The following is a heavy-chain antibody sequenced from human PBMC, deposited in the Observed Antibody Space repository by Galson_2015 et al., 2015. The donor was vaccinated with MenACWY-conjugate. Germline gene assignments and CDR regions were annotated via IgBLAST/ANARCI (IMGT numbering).Heavy chain of an antibody. CDR1: GDSVSGNSAA. CDR3: ARGVTRTSGTINWYFDF. CDR2: TYYRSRWHN. Sequence: CAISGDSVSGNSAAWTWIRQSPSRGLEWLGRTYYRSRWHNDYAVSVKSRITINPDTSRNQLSLQLSSVTPEDTAVYYCARGVTRTSGTINWYFDFWGRGTLVTVSS. J-gene: IGHJ2*01. D-gene: IGHD6-13*01. V-gene: IGHV6-1*01.